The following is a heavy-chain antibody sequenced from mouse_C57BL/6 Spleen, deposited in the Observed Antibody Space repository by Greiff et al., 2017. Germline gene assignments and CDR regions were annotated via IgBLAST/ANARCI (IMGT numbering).Heavy chain of an antibody. CDR2: INPNNGGT. Sequence: EVQLQQSGPELVKPGASVSMSCTASGYTFTDYNMHWVKQSHGKSLVWIGYINPNNGGTSYNQKFKGKATLTVNKSSSTSYMELRSLTSEDSAVYYGARRSSGYYFDYWGQGTTLTVSS. V-gene: IGHV1-22*01. D-gene: IGHD3-2*02. J-gene: IGHJ2*01. CDR1: GYTFTDYN. CDR3: ARRSSGYYFDY.